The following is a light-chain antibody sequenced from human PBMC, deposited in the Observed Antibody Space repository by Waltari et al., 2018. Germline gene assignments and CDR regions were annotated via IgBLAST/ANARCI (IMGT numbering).Light chain of an antibody. CDR1: QSINSD. J-gene: IGKJ1*01. Sequence: EVVLTQSQATLSLSPGEGATLPCRASQSINSDLGWYQQKPGQAPRLLIFDASNRAPGIPARFSGRGSGTDFTLTISSLEPEDSAVYYCQQRYSWPRTFGQGTKVEVK. V-gene: IGKV3-11*01. CDR2: DAS. CDR3: QQRYSWPRT.